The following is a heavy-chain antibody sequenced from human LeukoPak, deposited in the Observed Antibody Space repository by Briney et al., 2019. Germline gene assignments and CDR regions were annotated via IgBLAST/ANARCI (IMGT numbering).Heavy chain of an antibody. CDR1: GFTVSSNY. V-gene: IGHV3-66*01. J-gene: IGHJ4*02. D-gene: IGHD3-22*01. CDR3: ARGVFAYYYDRAFDY. Sequence: GGSLRLSCTVSGFTVSSNYMSWVRQAPGKGLEWVSVIYSGGSTYYADSVKGRFTISRDNSKNTLYLQMNSLRAEDTAVYYCARGVFAYYYDRAFDYWGQGTLVTVSS. CDR2: IYSGGST.